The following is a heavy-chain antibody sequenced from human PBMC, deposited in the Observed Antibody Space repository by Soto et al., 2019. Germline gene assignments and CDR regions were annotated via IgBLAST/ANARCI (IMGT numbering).Heavy chain of an antibody. CDR1: GFTFSDYW. J-gene: IGHJ4*02. Sequence: GGSLRLSCVVSGFTFSDYWMSWVRQAPGKGLEWVANINQDGSAKYYVDSVKGRFTISRENAKSSLYLEMNNLRAYDTAVYYCARQRTTVVTQAYFDHWGQGALVTVSS. D-gene: IGHD2-21*02. CDR3: ARQRTTVVTQAYFDH. CDR2: INQDGSAK. V-gene: IGHV3-7*01.